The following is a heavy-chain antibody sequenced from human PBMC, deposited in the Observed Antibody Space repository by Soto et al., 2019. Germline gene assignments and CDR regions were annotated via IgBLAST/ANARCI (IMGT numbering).Heavy chain of an antibody. CDR2: FDPEDGET. V-gene: IGHV1-24*01. Sequence: ASVKVSCKVSGYTLTELSMHWVRQAPGKGLEWMGGFDPEDGETIYAQKFQGRVTMTEDTSTDTAYMELSSLRSEDTAVYYCAKDLGVLRLGELSSPDYWGQGTLVTVS. J-gene: IGHJ4*02. CDR3: AKDLGVLRLGELSSPDY. CDR1: GYTLTELS. D-gene: IGHD3-16*02.